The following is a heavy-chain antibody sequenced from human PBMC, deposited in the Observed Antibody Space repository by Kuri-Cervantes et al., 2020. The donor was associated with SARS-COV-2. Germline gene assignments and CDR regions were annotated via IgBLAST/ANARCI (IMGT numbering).Heavy chain of an antibody. CDR3: ARGMVRGLIQSYCYGMDV. CDR1: GYTFTGYY. CDR2: INPNSGGT. D-gene: IGHD3-10*01. J-gene: IGHJ6*02. Sequence: ASVKVSCKASGYTFTGYYMHWVRQAPGQGLEWMGWINPNSGGTNYAQKFQGWVTMTRDTSISTVYMELSRLRSDDTAVYYCARGMVRGLIQSYCYGMDVWGQGTTVTVSS. V-gene: IGHV1-2*04.